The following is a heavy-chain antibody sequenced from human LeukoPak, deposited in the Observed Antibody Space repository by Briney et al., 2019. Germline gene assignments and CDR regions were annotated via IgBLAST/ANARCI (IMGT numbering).Heavy chain of an antibody. Sequence: SETLSLTCTVSGGSISSYYWSWIRQPPGKGLEWIGYIYYSGSTNYNPSLKSRVTILVDTSKNQFSLKLSSVTAADTAVYYCARAPTGSGWYLEYYFDYWGQGTLVTVSS. CDR1: GGSISSYY. J-gene: IGHJ4*02. D-gene: IGHD6-19*01. CDR3: ARAPTGSGWYLEYYFDY. V-gene: IGHV4-59*01. CDR2: IYYSGST.